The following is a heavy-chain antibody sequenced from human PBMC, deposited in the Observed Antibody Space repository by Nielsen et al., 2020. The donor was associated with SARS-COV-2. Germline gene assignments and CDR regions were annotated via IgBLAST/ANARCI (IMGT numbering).Heavy chain of an antibody. V-gene: IGHV3-23*01. D-gene: IGHD6-19*01. CDR2: ISGSGGST. CDR3: AKDIASSGWEGYYYGMDV. Sequence: GESLKISCAASGFTFSSYAMSWVRQAPGKGLEWVSAISGSGGSTYYADSVKGRFTISRDNSKNTLYLQMNSLRAEDTAVYYCAKDIASSGWEGYYYGMDVWGQGTTVTVSS. J-gene: IGHJ6*02. CDR1: GFTFSSYA.